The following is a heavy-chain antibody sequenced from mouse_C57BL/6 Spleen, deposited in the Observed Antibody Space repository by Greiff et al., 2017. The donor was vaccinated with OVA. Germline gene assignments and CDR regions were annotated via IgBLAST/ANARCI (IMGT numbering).Heavy chain of an antibody. CDR3: TRGMIRDFDY. Sequence: EVKLMESGGGLVQPGGSMKLSCAASGFTFSDAWMDWVRQSPEKGLEWVAEIRHKANNHATYYAESVKGRFTISRDDSKSSVYLQMNSLRAEDTGIYYCTRGMIRDFDYWGQGTTLTVSS. CDR1: GFTFSDAW. D-gene: IGHD2-3*01. J-gene: IGHJ2*01. CDR2: IRHKANNHAT. V-gene: IGHV6-6*01.